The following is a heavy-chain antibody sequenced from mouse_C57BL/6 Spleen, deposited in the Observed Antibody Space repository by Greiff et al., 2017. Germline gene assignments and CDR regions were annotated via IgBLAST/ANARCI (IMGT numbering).Heavy chain of an antibody. D-gene: IGHD2-3*01. CDR2: IHPNSGST. CDR3: ARSGLLPDYAMDY. Sequence: VQLQQPGAELVKPGASVKLSCKASGYTFTSYWMHWVKQRPGQGLEWIGMIHPNSGSTNYNEKFKSKATLTVDKSSSTAYMQLSSLTSEDSAVYYCARSGLLPDYAMDYWGQGTSVTVSS. V-gene: IGHV1-64*01. CDR1: GYTFTSYW. J-gene: IGHJ4*01.